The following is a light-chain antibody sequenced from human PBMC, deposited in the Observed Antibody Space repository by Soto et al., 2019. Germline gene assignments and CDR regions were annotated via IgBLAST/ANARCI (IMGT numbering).Light chain of an antibody. CDR2: GNN. CDR1: SSNIGADYD. CDR3: SSYTSRNTLYV. V-gene: IGLV1-40*01. Sequence: QSVLTQPPSVSGAPGQRVTISCTGSSSNIGADYDVHWYQQRPGTAPKLLIFGNNNRPSGVPDRFSGSKSGNTASLTISGLQAEDEADYYCSSYTSRNTLYVFGTGTKVTVL. J-gene: IGLJ1*01.